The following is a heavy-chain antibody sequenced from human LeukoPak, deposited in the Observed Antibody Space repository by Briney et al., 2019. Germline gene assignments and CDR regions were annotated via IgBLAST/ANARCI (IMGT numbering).Heavy chain of an antibody. CDR1: GFTFSTSA. J-gene: IGHJ4*02. CDR3: AKIFGAVMLTEFDY. CDR2: ISVSGYST. D-gene: IGHD3-3*01. V-gene: IGHV3-23*01. Sequence: HPGGSLRLSCAASGFTFSTSAMGWVRQAPGKGLEWVSGISVSGYSTYYAESVKGRFTISRDNSKNTLYLQMNSLRAEDTAVYYCAKIFGAVMLTEFDYWGQGTVVTVSS.